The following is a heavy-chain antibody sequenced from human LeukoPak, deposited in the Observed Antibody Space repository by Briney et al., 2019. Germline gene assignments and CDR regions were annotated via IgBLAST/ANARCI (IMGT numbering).Heavy chain of an antibody. D-gene: IGHD1-14*01. CDR2: INSDGSST. CDR3: ARGAYHQYALDI. V-gene: IGHV3-74*01. J-gene: IGHJ3*02. CDR1: GFPFSSYW. Sequence: GGSLRLSCAASGFPFSSYWVHWVRQAPGKGLVWVSRINSDGSSTNHADSAKGRFTISRDNAKNTLYLQISSLRAEDTAVYYCARGAYHQYALDIWGPGTMVTVSS.